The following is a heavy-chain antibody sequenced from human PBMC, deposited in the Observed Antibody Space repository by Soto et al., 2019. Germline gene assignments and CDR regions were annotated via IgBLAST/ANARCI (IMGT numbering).Heavy chain of an antibody. D-gene: IGHD3-10*01. J-gene: IGHJ4*02. V-gene: IGHV4-30-2*01. Sequence: SETLSLTCTVSGASITYGAYSWSWIRQTPGKGLEWIGYINHLETTFYNPSFESRLTLSIDRTKYQFSLNLKSMSAADRAVYFCARSGGFDSFDYWGQGILVTVSS. CDR1: GASITYGAYS. CDR3: ARSGGFDSFDY. CDR2: INHLETT.